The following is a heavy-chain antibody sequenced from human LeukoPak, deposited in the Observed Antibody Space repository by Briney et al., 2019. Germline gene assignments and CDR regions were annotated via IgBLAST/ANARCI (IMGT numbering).Heavy chain of an antibody. CDR3: ARRMGDIVVVPAAPNYFDY. CDR1: GGSISSSSYY. Sequence: SETLSLTCTVSGGSISSSSYYWGWIRQPPGKGLEWIGSIYYSGSTYYNPSLKSRVTISVDTSKNQFSLKLSSVTAADTAVYYCARRMGDIVVVPAAPNYFDYWGQGTLVTVSS. CDR2: IYYSGST. V-gene: IGHV4-39*01. D-gene: IGHD2-2*01. J-gene: IGHJ4*02.